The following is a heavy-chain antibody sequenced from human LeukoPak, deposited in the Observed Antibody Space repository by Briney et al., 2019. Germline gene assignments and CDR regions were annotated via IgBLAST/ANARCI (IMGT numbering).Heavy chain of an antibody. V-gene: IGHV1-8*01. CDR2: MNPNSGNT. CDR3: ARDSGRYWSSTSCYGGDFDY. Sequence: ASVKVSCKASGYTFTSYDINWVRQATGQGLEWMGWMNPNSGNTGYAQKFQGRVTMTRNTSISTAYMELSSLRSEDTAVYYCARDSGRYWSSTSCYGGDFDYWGQGTLVTVSS. J-gene: IGHJ4*02. D-gene: IGHD2-2*01. CDR1: GYTFTSYD.